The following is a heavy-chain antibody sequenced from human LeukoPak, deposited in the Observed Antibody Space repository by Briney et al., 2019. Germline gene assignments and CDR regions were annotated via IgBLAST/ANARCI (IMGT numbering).Heavy chain of an antibody. CDR1: GLTFSIYA. D-gene: IGHD5-24*01. J-gene: IGHJ6*03. Sequence: GGSLRLSCAASGLTFSIYAMSWVRQAPGKGLEWVSGISGSGGRIHYGDSVKGRFTISRDNTKNTLYLQMNSLRTEDTAIYYCAKDLGRWSTYYYYVDVWGKGTTVTVSS. CDR2: ISGSGGRI. CDR3: AKDLGRWSTYYYYVDV. V-gene: IGHV3-23*01.